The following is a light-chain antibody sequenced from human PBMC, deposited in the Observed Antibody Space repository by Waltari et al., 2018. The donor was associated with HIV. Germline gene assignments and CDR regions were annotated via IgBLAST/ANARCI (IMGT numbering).Light chain of an antibody. CDR1: QSVSSN. V-gene: IGKV3-15*01. J-gene: IGKJ2*01. CDR2: GAS. Sequence: EIVMTQSPVTLSVSQGERATLSCRASQSVSSNLAGYQQKPGQAPRLLIYGASTRATGIPARFSGSGSGTEFTLTISSLQSEDFAVYYCQHYNNWPPYTFGQGTKLEIK. CDR3: QHYNNWPPYT.